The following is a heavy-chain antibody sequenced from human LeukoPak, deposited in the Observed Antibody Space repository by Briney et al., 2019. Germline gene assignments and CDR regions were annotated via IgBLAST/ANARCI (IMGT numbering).Heavy chain of an antibody. Sequence: ASVKVSCTASGYTFTSYYMHWVRQAPGQGLEWMGIINPSGGSTNYAQNFQGRVTLTRDTSTSTVYMELSSLRSEDTAIYYCARIRDGYNDAYDLWGQGTVVTVPS. CDR1: GYTFTSYY. J-gene: IGHJ3*01. D-gene: IGHD5-24*01. V-gene: IGHV1-46*01. CDR3: ARIRDGYNDAYDL. CDR2: INPSGGST.